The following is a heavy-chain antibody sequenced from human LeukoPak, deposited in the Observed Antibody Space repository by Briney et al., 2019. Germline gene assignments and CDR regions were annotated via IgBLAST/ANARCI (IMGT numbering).Heavy chain of an antibody. D-gene: IGHD1-26*01. J-gene: IGHJ5*02. V-gene: IGHV1-2*02. CDR2: INPNSGGT. Sequence: GASVKVSCKASGYTFTDYYMHWVRQAPGQGLEWMGWINPNSGGTNYAQKFQGRVTMTRDTSISTAYMELSRLRSDDTAVYYCARDLEPIVGANNWFDPWGQGTLVTVSS. CDR3: ARDLEPIVGANNWFDP. CDR1: GYTFTDYY.